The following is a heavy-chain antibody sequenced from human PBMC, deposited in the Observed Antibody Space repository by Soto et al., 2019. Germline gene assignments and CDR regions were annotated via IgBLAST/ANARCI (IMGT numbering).Heavy chain of an antibody. CDR1: GFTFGDYA. J-gene: IGHJ4*02. CDR3: TRESGTYYDFWSGYYTGYYFDY. V-gene: IGHV3-49*04. D-gene: IGHD3-3*01. Sequence: GGSLRLSCTASGFTFGDYAMSWVRQAPGKGLEWVGFIRSKAYGGTTEYAASVKGRFTISRDDSKSIAYLQMNSLKTEDTAEYYCTRESGTYYDFWSGYYTGYYFDYWGQGTLVTVSS. CDR2: IRSKAYGGTT.